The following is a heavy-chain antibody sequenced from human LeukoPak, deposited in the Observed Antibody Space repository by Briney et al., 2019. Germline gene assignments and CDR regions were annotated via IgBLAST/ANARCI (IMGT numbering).Heavy chain of an antibody. CDR3: ARAYCSSTSCWGHDAFDI. D-gene: IGHD2-2*01. V-gene: IGHV5-51*01. Sequence: PGASLKISCKGSGYSFTSYWIAWVRQLPGKGLEWMGIIYPGDSDTRYSPSFQGQVTISADKSISTAYLQWSSLKASDTAMYYCARAYCSSTSCWGHDAFDIWGQGTMVTVSS. CDR1: GYSFTSYW. J-gene: IGHJ3*02. CDR2: IYPGDSDT.